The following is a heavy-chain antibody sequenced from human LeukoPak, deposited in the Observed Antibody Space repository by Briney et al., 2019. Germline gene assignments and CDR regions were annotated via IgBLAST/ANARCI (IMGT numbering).Heavy chain of an antibody. J-gene: IGHJ4*02. CDR2: ISSSGAKT. Sequence: GGSLRLSCAASGFTFSSYSMNWVRQAPGKGLQWVSPISSSGAKTYYADSVKGRVTISRDNAKNSYYLEMNSLVAEDTAVYYCARDPIAVVGGGSFDYWGQGILVTVSS. V-gene: IGHV3-21*01. CDR3: ARDPIAVVGGGSFDY. D-gene: IGHD6-19*01. CDR1: GFTFSSYS.